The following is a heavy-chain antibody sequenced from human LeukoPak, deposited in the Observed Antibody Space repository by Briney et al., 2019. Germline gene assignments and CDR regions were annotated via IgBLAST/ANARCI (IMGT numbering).Heavy chain of an antibody. CDR3: AKDLRPYYYYYYMDV. V-gene: IGHV3-30*02. CDR2: IRYDGGNK. Sequence: PGGSLRLSCAASGFTFSSYGMHWVRQAPGKGLEWVAFIRYDGGNKYYADSVKGRFTISRDNSKNTLYLQMNSLRAEDTAVYYCAKDLRPYYYYYYMDVWGKGTTVTISS. J-gene: IGHJ6*03. CDR1: GFTFSSYG.